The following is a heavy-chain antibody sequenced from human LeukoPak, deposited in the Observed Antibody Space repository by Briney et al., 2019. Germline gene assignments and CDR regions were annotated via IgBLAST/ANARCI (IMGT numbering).Heavy chain of an antibody. CDR1: GFTFSSYA. CDR3: AKSLGLVTYYFDY. CDR2: ISGSSGST. Sequence: GGSLRLSCAASGFTFSSYAMNWVRQAPGKGLEWVSVISGSSGSTYYADSVKGRFTISRDNSKNTLYLQMDSLRAEDTAVYYCAKSLGLVTYYFDYWGQGTLVTVSS. J-gene: IGHJ4*02. V-gene: IGHV3-23*01. D-gene: IGHD3-9*01.